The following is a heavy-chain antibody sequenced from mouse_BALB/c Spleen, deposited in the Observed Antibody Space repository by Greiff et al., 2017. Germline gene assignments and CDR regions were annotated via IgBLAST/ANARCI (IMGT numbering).Heavy chain of an antibody. CDR3: ARGVTVVENYAMDY. D-gene: IGHD1-1*01. J-gene: IGHJ4*01. CDR2: INSNGGCT. Sequence: EVQLVESGGGLVQPGGSLKLSCAASGFTFSSYGMSWVRQTPDKRLELVATINSNGGCTYYPDSVKGRFTISRDNAKNTLYLQMSSLKSEDTAMYYCARGVTVVENYAMDYWGQGTSVTVSS. CDR1: GFTFSSYG. V-gene: IGHV5-6-3*01.